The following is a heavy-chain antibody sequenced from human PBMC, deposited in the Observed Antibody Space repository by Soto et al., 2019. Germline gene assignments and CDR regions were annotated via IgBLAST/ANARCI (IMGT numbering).Heavy chain of an antibody. V-gene: IGHV3-30*04. Sequence: QVPLVESGGGMVQPGTSLRLSFAASGFTFNSLSLHWVRQRPDKGLEWVAVISHDGRVTFYADFVKGRFTVSRDNSRNTIYLQVNSLRAEDTAVYYCAREPYGDSQYFDYWGQGTLVTVSS. CDR1: GFTFNSLS. CDR3: AREPYGDSQYFDY. CDR2: ISHDGRVT. D-gene: IGHD2-21*02. J-gene: IGHJ4*02.